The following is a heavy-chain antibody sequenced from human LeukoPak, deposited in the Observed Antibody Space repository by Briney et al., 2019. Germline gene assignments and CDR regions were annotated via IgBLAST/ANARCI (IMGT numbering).Heavy chain of an antibody. CDR2: INWNGGST. D-gene: IGHD3-10*01. CDR3: ARDFGDLWFGRLFDY. Sequence: PSETLSLTCTVSGGSISSYYWSWVRQAPGKGLEWVSGINWNGGSTGYADSVKGRFTISRDNAKNSLYLQMNSLRAEDTALYYCARDFGDLWFGRLFDYWGQGTLVTVSS. J-gene: IGHJ4*02. V-gene: IGHV3-20*04. CDR1: GGSISSYY.